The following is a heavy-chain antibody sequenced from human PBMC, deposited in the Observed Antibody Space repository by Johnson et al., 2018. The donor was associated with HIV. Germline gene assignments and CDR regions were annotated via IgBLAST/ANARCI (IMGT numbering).Heavy chain of an antibody. CDR1: GFTFSSYT. D-gene: IGHD6-6*01. Sequence: QVQLVESGGGVVQPGRSLRLSCVASGFTFSSYTMHWVRQAPGKGLEWVAVISYDGSNKYYADSVKGRFTISRDNSKNTLYLQMNSLRAEDTAVYYCARVYSSSSAHAFDIWGQGTMVTVSS. CDR2: ISYDGSNK. V-gene: IGHV3-30*04. J-gene: IGHJ3*02. CDR3: ARVYSSSSAHAFDI.